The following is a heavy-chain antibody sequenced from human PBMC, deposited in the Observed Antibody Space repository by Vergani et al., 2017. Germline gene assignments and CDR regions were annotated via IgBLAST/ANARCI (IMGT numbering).Heavy chain of an antibody. J-gene: IGHJ4*02. D-gene: IGHD3-9*01. CDR2: IYYSGST. V-gene: IGHV4-59*01. Sequence: QVQLQESGPGLVKPSETLSLTCTVSGGSISSYYWCWIRQPPGKGREWIGYIYYSGSTNYNPSLKIRVTISVATSKNQFSLKLSSVTAAETAVYYWSGVGLKYDILTGSVFDYWGQGTLVTVSS. CDR3: SGVGLKYDILTGSVFDY. CDR1: GGSISSYY.